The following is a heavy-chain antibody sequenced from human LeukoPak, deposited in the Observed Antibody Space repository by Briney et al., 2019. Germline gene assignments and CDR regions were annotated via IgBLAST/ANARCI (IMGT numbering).Heavy chain of an antibody. V-gene: IGHV3-48*03. CDR3: ARDLGGSYWEGGY. D-gene: IGHD1-26*01. CDR1: GFTFSSYE. J-gene: IGHJ4*02. Sequence: GGSLRLSCAASGFTFSSYEMNWVRQAPGKGLEWVSYISSSGSTIYYAGSVKGRFTISRDNAKNSLYLQMNSLRAEDTAVYYCARDLGGSYWEGGYWGQGTLVTVSS. CDR2: ISSSGSTI.